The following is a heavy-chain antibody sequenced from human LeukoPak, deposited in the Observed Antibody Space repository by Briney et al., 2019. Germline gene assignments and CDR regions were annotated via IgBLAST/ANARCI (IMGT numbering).Heavy chain of an antibody. Sequence: GGSLRLSCAASGFTFSNYAMSWVRQAPGKGLEWVSVITGSGGSTYYADSVKGRFTISRDNSKNTLFLQMNTLRADDTAVYYCARGGPQSTSPADYWGQGTLVTVSS. CDR1: GFTFSNYA. J-gene: IGHJ4*02. V-gene: IGHV3-23*01. CDR3: ARGGPQSTSPADY. D-gene: IGHD2-2*01. CDR2: ITGSGGST.